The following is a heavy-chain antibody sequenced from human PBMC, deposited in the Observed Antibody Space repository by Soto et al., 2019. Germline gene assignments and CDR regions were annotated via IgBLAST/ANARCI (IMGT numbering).Heavy chain of an antibody. CDR3: ARGDYQYSIDY. CDR2: IYRTGNT. J-gene: IGHJ4*02. Sequence: QLQLQESGSRLVKSSQTLSLTCTVSGDSMTSGDYSWSWIRQPPGKGLEWLGYIYRTGNTHYSPSLKSRVSISQDGSKNQSSLELTSVTAADTAVYYCARGDYQYSIDYWGQGALVTVSS. CDR1: GDSMTSGDYS. D-gene: IGHD2-2*01. V-gene: IGHV4-30-2*01.